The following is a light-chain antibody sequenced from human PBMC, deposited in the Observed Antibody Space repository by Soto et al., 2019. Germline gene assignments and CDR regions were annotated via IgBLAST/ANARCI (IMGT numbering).Light chain of an antibody. CDR1: HSINDW. CDR3: HHYDDYSRT. J-gene: IGKJ1*01. CDR2: DAS. Sequence: DIQLTQSPSSLSASVGDRVTITCRASHSINDWLAWYQQKPGKAPRLLIYDASSLESGVPARFSGSGSGTEFTLTISGLQPDDFATYFCHHYDDYSRTFGQGTKVDNK. V-gene: IGKV1-5*01.